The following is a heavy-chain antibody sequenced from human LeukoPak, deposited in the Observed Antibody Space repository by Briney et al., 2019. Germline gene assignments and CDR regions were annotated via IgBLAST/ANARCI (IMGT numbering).Heavy chain of an antibody. V-gene: IGHV1-18*01. D-gene: IGHD3-22*01. CDR1: GYTSTSYG. CDR2: ISAYNGNT. Sequence: GASVKVSCKASGYTSTSYGISWVRQAPGQGLEWMGWISAYNGNTNYAQKLQGRVTMTTDTSTSTAYMELRSLRSDDTAVYYCAREYYYDSSGYSDFDYWGQGTLVTVSS. CDR3: AREYYYDSSGYSDFDY. J-gene: IGHJ4*02.